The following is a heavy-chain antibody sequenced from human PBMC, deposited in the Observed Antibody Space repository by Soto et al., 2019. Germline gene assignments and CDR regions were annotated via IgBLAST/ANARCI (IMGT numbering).Heavy chain of an antibody. J-gene: IGHJ4*02. V-gene: IGHV3-21*01. CDR3: ARDVGSGGAINDY. CDR1: GFTFSSYS. Sequence: VQLVESGGGLVKPGGSLRLSCAASGFTFSSYSMNWVRQAPGKGLEWVSSISSSSSYIYYADSVKGRFTISRDNAKNSLYLQMNSLRAEDTAVYYCARDVGSGGAINDYWGQGTLVTVSS. D-gene: IGHD3-10*01. CDR2: ISSSSSYI.